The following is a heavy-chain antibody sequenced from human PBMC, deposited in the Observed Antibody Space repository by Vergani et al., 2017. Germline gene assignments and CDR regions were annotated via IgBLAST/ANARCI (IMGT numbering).Heavy chain of an antibody. D-gene: IGHD5-18*01. CDR3: AKDGEGYSYGYRHFDY. CDR1: GFTFSSYS. V-gene: IGHV3-23*01. J-gene: IGHJ4*02. Sequence: EVQLLESGGGLVQPGGSLRLSCAASGFTFSSYSMIWVRQAPGKGLEWVSAIRGSGGSTYYADSVKGRFTISRDNSKNTLYLKMNSLRAEDTAVYYCAKDGEGYSYGYRHFDYWGQGTLVTVSS. CDR2: IRGSGGST.